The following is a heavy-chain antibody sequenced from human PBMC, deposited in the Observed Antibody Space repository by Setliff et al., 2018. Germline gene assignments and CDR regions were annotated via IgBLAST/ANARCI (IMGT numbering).Heavy chain of an antibody. D-gene: IGHD3-22*01. CDR2: ISGSGGST. J-gene: IGHJ4*02. V-gene: IGHV3-23*01. CDR3: AKDSIAQYYYDSSGYFSFADY. CDR1: GFTLSSYA. Sequence: GGSLRLSCAASGFTLSSYAMSWVRQAPGKGPEWVSAISGSGGSTYYADSVKGRFTISRDNSKNTLYLQMNSLRAEDTAVYYCAKDSIAQYYYDSSGYFSFADYWGQGTLVTVSS.